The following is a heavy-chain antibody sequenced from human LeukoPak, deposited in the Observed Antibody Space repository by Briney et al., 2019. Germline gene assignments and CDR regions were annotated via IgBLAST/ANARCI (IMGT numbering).Heavy chain of an antibody. Sequence: GGSLRLSCAASGFTISGYNMHWVRQAPGKGLEWVSSISGSSNFIYYTDSVKGRFTISRDNAKNSPYLQMNSLRADDTAVYYCGRVGGELLPLDYWGQGTLVTVSS. CDR2: ISGSSNFI. D-gene: IGHD1-26*01. V-gene: IGHV3-21*01. CDR3: GRVGGELLPLDY. CDR1: GFTISGYN. J-gene: IGHJ4*02.